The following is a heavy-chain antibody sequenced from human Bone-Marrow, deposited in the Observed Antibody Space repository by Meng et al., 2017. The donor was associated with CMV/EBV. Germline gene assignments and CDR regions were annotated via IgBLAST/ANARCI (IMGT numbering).Heavy chain of an antibody. D-gene: IGHD3-22*01. CDR2: INPNSGGT. CDR3: AREGQYYYDSSGSFDY. V-gene: IGHV1-2*02. J-gene: IGHJ4*02. CDR1: GYTFTGYY. Sequence: ASVKVSCKASGYTFTGYYMHWVRQAPGQGLEWMGWINPNSGGTNYAQKFQGRVTMTRDTSTSTVYMELSSLRSEDTAVYYCAREGQYYYDSSGSFDYWGQGTLVTVSS.